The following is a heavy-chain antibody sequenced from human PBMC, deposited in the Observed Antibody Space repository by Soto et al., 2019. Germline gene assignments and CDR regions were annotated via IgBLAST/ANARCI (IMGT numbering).Heavy chain of an antibody. Sequence: PGGSLRLSCAASGFTFSSYSMNWVRQAPGRGLEWVSSISSSSSYIYYADSVKGRFTISRDNAKISLYLQMNSLRAEDTAVYYCAREKNDYVWGSYRYFDYWGQGTLVTVSS. CDR1: GFTFSSYS. D-gene: IGHD3-16*02. J-gene: IGHJ4*02. V-gene: IGHV3-21*01. CDR3: AREKNDYVWGSYRYFDY. CDR2: ISSSSSYI.